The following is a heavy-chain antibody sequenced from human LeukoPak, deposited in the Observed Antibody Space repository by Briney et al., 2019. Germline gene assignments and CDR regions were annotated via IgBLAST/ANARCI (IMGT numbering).Heavy chain of an antibody. V-gene: IGHV1-18*01. Sequence: GASVKVSSKASGYTFASSGISWVRQAPGQGLEWRGWISAYNGNTNYAQKLQGRVTITTHTSTSTAYMELRSLRSDDTAVYYCARDMAWERAFDIWGQGTMVTVSS. J-gene: IGHJ3*02. D-gene: IGHD1-26*01. CDR2: ISAYNGNT. CDR3: ARDMAWERAFDI. CDR1: GYTFASSG.